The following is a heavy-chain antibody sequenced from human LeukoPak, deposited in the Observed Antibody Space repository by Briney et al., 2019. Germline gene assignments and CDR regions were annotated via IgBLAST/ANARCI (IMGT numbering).Heavy chain of an antibody. CDR1: GFTFSNYA. CDR3: ARGSGDHYYYYYYMDV. Sequence: GGSLRLSCAASGFTFSNYAMSWVRQAPGKGLEWVSGISASGGIKNYADSVKGRFTISRDNSKNTLYLQMNSLRTEDTAVYYCARGSGDHYYYYYYMDVWGKGTTVTVSS. CDR2: ISASGGIK. J-gene: IGHJ6*03. D-gene: IGHD1-26*01. V-gene: IGHV3-23*01.